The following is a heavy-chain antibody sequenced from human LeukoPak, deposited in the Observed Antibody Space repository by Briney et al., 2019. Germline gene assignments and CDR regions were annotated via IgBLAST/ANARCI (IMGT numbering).Heavy chain of an antibody. CDR3: ARVGALSSSWLLY. CDR2: ISYDGSNK. V-gene: IGHV3-30*04. Sequence: WGSLRLSCAASGFTFSSYAMHWVRQAPGKGLEWVAVISYDGSNKYYADSVKGRFTISRDSSKNTLYLQMNSLRAEDTAVYYCARVGALSSSWLLYWGQGTLVTVSS. D-gene: IGHD6-13*01. J-gene: IGHJ4*02. CDR1: GFTFSSYA.